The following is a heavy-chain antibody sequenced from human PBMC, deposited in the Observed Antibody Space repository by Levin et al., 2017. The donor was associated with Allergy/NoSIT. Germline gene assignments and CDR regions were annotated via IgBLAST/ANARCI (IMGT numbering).Heavy chain of an antibody. CDR1: GFTFDDYG. V-gene: IGHV3-20*04. Sequence: GGSLRLSCAASGFTFDDYGMSWVRQAPGKGLEWVSGSNWNGGSTGYADSVKGRFTISRDNAKNSLYLQMNSLRAEDTALYYCARVDSSSWKGAFDIWGQGTMVTVSS. J-gene: IGHJ3*02. CDR2: SNWNGGST. D-gene: IGHD6-13*01. CDR3: ARVDSSSWKGAFDI.